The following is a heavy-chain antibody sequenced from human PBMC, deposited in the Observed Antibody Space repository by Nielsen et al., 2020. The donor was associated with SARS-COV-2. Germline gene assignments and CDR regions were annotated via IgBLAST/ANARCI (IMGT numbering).Heavy chain of an antibody. CDR2: ISGSGGST. Sequence: WIRQPPGKGLEWVSAISGSGGSTYYADSVKGRFTISRDNSKNTLYLQMNSLRAEDTAVYYCAKDLSRESATIFGVVIAPAFGYWGQGTLVTVSS. V-gene: IGHV3-23*01. D-gene: IGHD3-3*01. CDR3: AKDLSRESATIFGVVIAPAFGY. J-gene: IGHJ4*02.